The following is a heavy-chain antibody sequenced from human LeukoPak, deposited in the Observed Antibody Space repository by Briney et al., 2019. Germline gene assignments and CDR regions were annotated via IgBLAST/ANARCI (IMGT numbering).Heavy chain of an antibody. Sequence: GGSLRLSCAASGFTFSSYGMHWVCQAPGKGLEWVAFISSDGSNKNYADSVKGRFTISRDNSKNMLFLQMNSLRTEDTAVYFCAKDTRGRYLRNYYFDSWGQGTLVTASS. CDR3: AKDTRGRYLRNYYFDS. J-gene: IGHJ4*02. CDR1: GFTFSSYG. D-gene: IGHD1-26*01. CDR2: ISSDGSNK. V-gene: IGHV3-30*18.